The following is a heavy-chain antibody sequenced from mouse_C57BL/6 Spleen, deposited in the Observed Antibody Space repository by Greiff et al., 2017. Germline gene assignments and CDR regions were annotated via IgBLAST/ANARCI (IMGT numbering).Heavy chain of an antibody. CDR1: GYAFSSYW. J-gene: IGHJ2*01. CDR3: ARRTTTVPFDY. Sequence: QVQLQQSGAELVKPGASVKISCKASGYAFSSYWMNWVKQRPGKGLEWIGQIYPGDGDTNYNGKFKGKATLTADKSSSTAYMQLSSLTSEDSAVYFCARRTTTVPFDYWGQGTTLTVSS. V-gene: IGHV1-80*01. CDR2: IYPGDGDT. D-gene: IGHD1-1*01.